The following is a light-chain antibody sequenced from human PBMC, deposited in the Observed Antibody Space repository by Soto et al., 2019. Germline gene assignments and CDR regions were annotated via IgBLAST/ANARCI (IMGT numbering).Light chain of an antibody. Sequence: QSVLTQPASVSGSPGKSITISCTGTSGDIGSYNRVSWYQQHPGKAPKLIIYEVTDRPSGVSNRFSGSKSGNTASLTISGLQAEDEAEYYCSSYKNINTRACVFGTGTKVTVL. V-gene: IGLV2-14*01. J-gene: IGLJ1*01. CDR3: SSYKNINTRACV. CDR1: SGDIGSYNR. CDR2: EVT.